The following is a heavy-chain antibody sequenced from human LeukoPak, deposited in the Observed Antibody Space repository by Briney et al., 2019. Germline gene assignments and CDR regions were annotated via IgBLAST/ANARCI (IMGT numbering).Heavy chain of an antibody. CDR2: INPENGDT. CDR3: ARVGYCSGDRCYLHFDY. CDR1: GYIFTDYY. V-gene: IGHV1-2*02. D-gene: IGHD2-15*01. J-gene: IGHJ4*02. Sequence: GASVKVSCKASGYIFTDYYIHWMRQAPGQGLEWMGWINPENGDTNYAQKFQGRVTMTRDTSISTVYMELNRLTSDDTALYYCARVGYCSGDRCYLHFDYWGQGTLVTVSS.